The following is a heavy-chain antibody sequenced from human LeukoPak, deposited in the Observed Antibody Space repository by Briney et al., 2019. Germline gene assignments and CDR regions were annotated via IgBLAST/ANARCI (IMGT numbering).Heavy chain of an antibody. CDR3: ARAPYSGRGFDP. CDR1: GYTLTGYY. J-gene: IGHJ5*02. D-gene: IGHD1-26*01. V-gene: IGHV1-2*06. Sequence: ASVKVSCKASGYTLTGYYMHWVRQAPGQGLEWMGRINPNSGGTNYAQKFQGRVTMTRDTSISTAYMELSRLRSDDTAVYYCARAPYSGRGFDPWGQGTLVTVSS. CDR2: INPNSGGT.